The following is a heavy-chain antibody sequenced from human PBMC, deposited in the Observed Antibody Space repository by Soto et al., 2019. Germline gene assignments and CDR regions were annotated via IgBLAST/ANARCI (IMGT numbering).Heavy chain of an antibody. V-gene: IGHV5-51*01. J-gene: IGHJ4*02. D-gene: IGHD6-6*01. CDR3: ARDGLSSSSSFDY. CDR2: IYPGDSDT. CDR1: GYSFTDYW. Sequence: EVQLVQSGAEVTKPGESLKISCKASGYSFTDYWIGWVRQMPGKGLEWMGIIYPGDSDTKYSPSFQGQVTMSADKSISTAYLEWNSLKASDPGMYYCARDGLSSSSSFDYWGQGTLVTVSS.